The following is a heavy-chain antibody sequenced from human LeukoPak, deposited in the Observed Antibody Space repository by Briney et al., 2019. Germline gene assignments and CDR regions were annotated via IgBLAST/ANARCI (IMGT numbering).Heavy chain of an antibody. Sequence: GASVKVSCKASGYTFTGYYMHWVRRAPGQGLEWMGWINPNSGGTNYAQKFQGRVTMTRDTSISTAYMELSRLRSDDTAVYYCARPLGSQGSYPLYNYWGQGTLVTVSS. CDR2: INPNSGGT. J-gene: IGHJ4*02. CDR1: GYTFTGYY. CDR3: ARPLGSQGSYPLYNY. V-gene: IGHV1-2*02. D-gene: IGHD3-16*01.